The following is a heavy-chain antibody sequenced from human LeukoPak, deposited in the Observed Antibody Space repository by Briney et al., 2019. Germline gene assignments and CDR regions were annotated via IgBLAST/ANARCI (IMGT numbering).Heavy chain of an antibody. CDR1: GFIVSGDF. V-gene: IGHV3-53*01. Sequence: GGSLRLSCAASGFIVSGDFMSWVRQAPGKGLEWVSVIYSGGSTYYADSVEGRFTISRDNSKNTFDLQMTGLRAEDTAVYYCARERGRGRDSPWFDYWGQGTLVTVSS. CDR2: IYSGGST. D-gene: IGHD1-26*01. J-gene: IGHJ4*02. CDR3: ARERGRGRDSPWFDY.